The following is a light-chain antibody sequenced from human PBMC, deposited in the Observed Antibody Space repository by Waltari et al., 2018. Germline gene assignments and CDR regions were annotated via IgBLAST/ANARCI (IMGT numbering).Light chain of an antibody. CDR1: NTEDKS. Sequence: SYVLTQPPSVSVAPGQTARLTCGGDNTEDKSVHWFQQKPGRAPRLFVYDDSKWPSGIPDRFSGSNSGNTATLTISTVEAGDEADYYCQVWDSNTDHWVFGGGTKVTVL. J-gene: IGLJ3*02. CDR3: QVWDSNTDHWV. V-gene: IGLV3-21*02. CDR2: DDS.